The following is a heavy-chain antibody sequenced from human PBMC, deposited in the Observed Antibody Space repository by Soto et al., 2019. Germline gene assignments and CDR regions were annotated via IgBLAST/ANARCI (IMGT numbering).Heavy chain of an antibody. D-gene: IGHD3-16*01. CDR3: ARECLDYPGGFGP. J-gene: IGHJ5*02. CDR1: GFTFSSYA. Sequence: QVQLVESGGGVVQPGRSLRLSCAASGFTFSSYAMHWVRQAPGKGLEWVAVVSYDGSNKYYADSVKGRFTISRDNSKNTLYLQVNSLRAEDTAVYYCARECLDYPGGFGPWGQGTLVTVSS. V-gene: IGHV3-30-3*01. CDR2: VSYDGSNK.